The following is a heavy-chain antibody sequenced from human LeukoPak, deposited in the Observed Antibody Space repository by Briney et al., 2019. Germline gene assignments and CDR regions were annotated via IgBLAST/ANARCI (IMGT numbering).Heavy chain of an antibody. CDR3: ARAVFQGQQLRFNLDAFDI. J-gene: IGHJ3*02. V-gene: IGHV4-30-4*08. D-gene: IGHD6-13*01. CDR1: GGSISSGDYY. CDR2: IYYSGST. Sequence: PSEALSLTCTVSGGSISSGDYYWSWIRQPPGKGLEWIGYIYYSGSTYYNPSLKSRVTISVGTSKNQFSLKLSSVTAADTAVYYCARAVFQGQQLRFNLDAFDIWGQGTMVTVSS.